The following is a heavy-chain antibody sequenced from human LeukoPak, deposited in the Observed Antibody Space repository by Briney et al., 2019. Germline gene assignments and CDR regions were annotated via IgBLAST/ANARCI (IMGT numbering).Heavy chain of an antibody. CDR1: GGTFSSYA. J-gene: IGHJ6*02. V-gene: IGHV1-69*13. Sequence: GASVTVSCKASGGTFSSYAISWVRQAPGQGLEWMGGIIPIFGTANYAQKFQGRVTITADESTSTAYMELSSLRSEDTAVYYCARTYYYDSADFRILYGMDVWGQGTTVTVSS. D-gene: IGHD3-22*01. CDR3: ARTYYYDSADFRILYGMDV. CDR2: IIPIFGTA.